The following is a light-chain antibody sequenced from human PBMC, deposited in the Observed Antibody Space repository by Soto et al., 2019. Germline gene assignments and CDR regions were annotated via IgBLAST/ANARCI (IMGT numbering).Light chain of an antibody. J-gene: IGLJ2*01. CDR2: EVT. CDR3: SSYAGSNNVI. Sequence: QSVLTQPPSASGSPGQSVAISCSGTSSDVGGYNYVSWYQQHPGKAPKLMLYEVTKRPSGVPDRFSGSKSSNTASLTVSGLQAEDEADYYCSSYAGSNNVIFGGGTKLTVL. V-gene: IGLV2-8*01. CDR1: SSDVGGYNY.